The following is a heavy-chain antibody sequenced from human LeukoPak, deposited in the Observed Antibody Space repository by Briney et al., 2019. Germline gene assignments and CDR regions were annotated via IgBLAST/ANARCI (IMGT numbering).Heavy chain of an antibody. CDR3: ARDSPSYYGGKDY. CDR1: GFTFNSYT. V-gene: IGHV3-21*01. Sequence: GGSLRLSCAASGFTFNSYTMNWVRQAPGKGLEWVSSISSSSSYIYYADSMKGRFTISRDNAKNSLYLQMNSLRAEDTAVYYCARDSPSYYGGKDYWGQGTLVTASS. CDR2: ISSSSSYI. D-gene: IGHD4-23*01. J-gene: IGHJ4*02.